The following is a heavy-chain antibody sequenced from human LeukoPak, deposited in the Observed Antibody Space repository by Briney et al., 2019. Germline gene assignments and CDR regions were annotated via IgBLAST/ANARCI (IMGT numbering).Heavy chain of an antibody. V-gene: IGHV5-51*01. D-gene: IGHD2-2*01. CDR3: ARLNIVVVPAARANYYYYYMDV. Sequence: GESLKISCKGSGYSFTSYWIGWVRQMPGKGLEWMGIIYPGDSDTRYSPSFQGQVTISADKSLSTAYLQWSSLKASDTAMYYCARLNIVVVPAARANYYYYYMDVWGKGTTVTVSS. CDR2: IYPGDSDT. CDR1: GYSFTSYW. J-gene: IGHJ6*03.